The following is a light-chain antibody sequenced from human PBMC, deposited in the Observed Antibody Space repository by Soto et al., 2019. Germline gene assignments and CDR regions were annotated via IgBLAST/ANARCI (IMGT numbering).Light chain of an antibody. CDR1: QSVSSSY. Sequence: EIVLTQSPGTLSLSPGERATPSCRASQSVSSSYLAWYQQKPGQAPRLLIYGASSRATGIPDRFSGSGSGTDFTLTISRLEPADFAVYYCQQYGSSPVTFGQGTKVEIK. CDR3: QQYGSSPVT. J-gene: IGKJ1*01. CDR2: GAS. V-gene: IGKV3-20*01.